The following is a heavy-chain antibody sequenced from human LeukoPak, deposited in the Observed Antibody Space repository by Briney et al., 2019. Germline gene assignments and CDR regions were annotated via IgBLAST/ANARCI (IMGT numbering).Heavy chain of an antibody. CDR1: GFTFSSYS. D-gene: IGHD1-26*01. Sequence: GGSLRLSCAASGFTFSSYSMNWVRQAPGKGLEWVSYISSSSSTIYYADSVKGRFTISRDNSKNTLYLQMNSLRAEDTAVYYCARGEVGASVGYYYGMDVWGQGTTVTVSS. CDR3: ARGEVGASVGYYYGMDV. V-gene: IGHV3-48*01. J-gene: IGHJ6*02. CDR2: ISSSSSTI.